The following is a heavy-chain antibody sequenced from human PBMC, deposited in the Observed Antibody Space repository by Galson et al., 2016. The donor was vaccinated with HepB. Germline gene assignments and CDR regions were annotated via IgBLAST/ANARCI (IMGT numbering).Heavy chain of an antibody. Sequence: SLRLSCAASEFTFSSYGMHWVRQAPGKGLEWVAVIWYDGTNTYYADSVKGRFTISRDNSKNMLYLQMNGLRVEDTAVYYCARLGFCSGAKGYNAVGLDYWGQGTLVTVSS. V-gene: IGHV3-33*01. CDR3: ARLGFCSGAKGYNAVGLDY. J-gene: IGHJ4*02. CDR1: EFTFSSYG. D-gene: IGHD3-3*01. CDR2: IWYDGTNT.